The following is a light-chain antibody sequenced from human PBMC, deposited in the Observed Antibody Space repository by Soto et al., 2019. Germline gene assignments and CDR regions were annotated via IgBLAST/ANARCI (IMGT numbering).Light chain of an antibody. V-gene: IGLV1-44*01. CDR2: LNS. CDR3: QAYDYSLTASV. Sequence: QSVLTQPPSASGTPGQRVTISCSGDSSSIERNTVSWYQQLPGMAPKLLIYLNSRRPSGVPERFSGSKSGTSASLAITGLQAEDEADYYCQAYDYSLTASVFGGGTKLTVL. CDR1: SSSIERNT. J-gene: IGLJ3*02.